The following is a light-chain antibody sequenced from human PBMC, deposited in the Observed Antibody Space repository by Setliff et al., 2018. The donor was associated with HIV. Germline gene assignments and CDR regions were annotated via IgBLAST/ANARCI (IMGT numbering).Light chain of an antibody. Sequence: QSVLAQPPSASETPGQRVSISCSGSSSNIGSGSVNWYQHLPGTAPRLLIYSHNQRPSGVPDRFSGSKSGTSASLAISGLQSGDEADYYCAAWDDSLNGYVFGTGTKVTVL. V-gene: IGLV1-44*01. CDR1: SSNIGSGS. J-gene: IGLJ1*01. CDR2: SHN. CDR3: AAWDDSLNGYV.